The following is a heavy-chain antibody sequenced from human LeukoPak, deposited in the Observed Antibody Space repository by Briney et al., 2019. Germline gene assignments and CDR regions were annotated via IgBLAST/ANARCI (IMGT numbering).Heavy chain of an antibody. CDR1: GGTFSSYA. J-gene: IGHJ6*02. CDR3: ARADLSPLYGDPYYYYGMDV. V-gene: IGHV1-69*04. Sequence: SVKVSCKASGGTFSSYAISWVRQAPGQGLEWMGRLIPILGITNYAQKFQGRVTITADRSTSTAYMELSSLRSEDTAVYYCARADLSPLYGDPYYYYGMDVWGQGTTVTVSS. D-gene: IGHD4-17*01. CDR2: LIPILGIT.